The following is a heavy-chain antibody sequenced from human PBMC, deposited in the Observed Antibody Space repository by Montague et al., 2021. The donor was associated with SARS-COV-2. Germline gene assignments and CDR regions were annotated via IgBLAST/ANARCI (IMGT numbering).Heavy chain of an antibody. Sequence: SETLSLTCTVSGYSISTGCYWGWTRQPPGKGLEWIGTIYHSGSTYFNPSLKSRVTISVDTSKNQFSLNLSSVTAADTAVYYCAKVAGSHDTFDIWGRGTMVTVSS. V-gene: IGHV4-38-2*02. CDR3: AKVAGSHDTFDI. CDR2: IYHSGST. J-gene: IGHJ3*02. D-gene: IGHD6-19*01. CDR1: GYSISTGCY.